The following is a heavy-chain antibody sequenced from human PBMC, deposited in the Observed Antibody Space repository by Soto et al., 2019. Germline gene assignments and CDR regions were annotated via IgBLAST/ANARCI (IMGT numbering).Heavy chain of an antibody. D-gene: IGHD2-8*02. Sequence: GGSLRLSCAASGFTCSSYDMSWVRQAPGKGLEWVSTILVGGSTHYPDSVKGRFTISRDNSKNTVFLQMNSLTAGDTAVDYCAKATATGGGAFDICGQGTVVNGSS. J-gene: IGHJ3*02. CDR1: GFTCSSYD. V-gene: IGHV3-23*01. CDR3: AKATATGGGAFDI. CDR2: ILVGGST.